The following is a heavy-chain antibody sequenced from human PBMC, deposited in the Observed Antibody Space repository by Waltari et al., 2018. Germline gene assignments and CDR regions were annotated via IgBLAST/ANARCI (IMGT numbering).Heavy chain of an antibody. J-gene: IGHJ4*02. V-gene: IGHV1-69*08. Sequence: LGTANYAQKFQGRVTITADKSTSTAYMELSSLRSEDTAVYYCARERSGSYYPGSFRYWGQGTLVTVSS. CDR3: ARERSGSYYPGSFRY. D-gene: IGHD1-26*01. CDR2: LGTA.